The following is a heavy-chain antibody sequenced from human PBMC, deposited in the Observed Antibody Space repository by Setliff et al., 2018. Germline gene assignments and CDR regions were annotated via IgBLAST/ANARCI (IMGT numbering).Heavy chain of an antibody. Sequence: SETLSLTCTVSGGTISEPNYYWSWIRQPVGKGLEWIGHINTRGSTNYNPSLRTRVSISVDTSKNHFSLRLSSVTAADTAVYYCLRIRLVPHGHSWGQGTLVTVSS. D-gene: IGHD2-15*01. J-gene: IGHJ4*02. CDR3: LRIRLVPHGHS. CDR1: GGTISEPNYY. CDR2: INTRGST. V-gene: IGHV4-61*09.